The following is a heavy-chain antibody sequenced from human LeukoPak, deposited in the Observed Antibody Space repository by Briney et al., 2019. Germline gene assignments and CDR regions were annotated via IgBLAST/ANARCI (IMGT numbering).Heavy chain of an antibody. V-gene: IGHV3-23*01. CDR2: ISGSGGST. J-gene: IGHJ5*02. CDR1: GFTFSSYA. D-gene: IGHD3-3*01. Sequence: GGSLRLSCAASGFTFSSYAMSWVRQAPGKGLEWVSAISGSGGSTYYADSVKGRFTISRDNSKNTLYLRMNSLRAEDTAVYYCAKGYDFWSGPLFFDPWGQGTLVTVSS. CDR3: AKGYDFWSGPLFFDP.